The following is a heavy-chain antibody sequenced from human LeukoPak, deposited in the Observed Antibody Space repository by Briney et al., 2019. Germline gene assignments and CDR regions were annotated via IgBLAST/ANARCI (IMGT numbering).Heavy chain of an antibody. D-gene: IGHD3-10*01. J-gene: IGHJ4*02. CDR3: ARNPMPDYYGSGSYYLYFNY. Sequence: GGCLRLSCAASGFIFSSYSMNWVRQAPGKGLEWVSYISSSSSTIYYADSVKGRFTITRDNAKNSLYLQMNSLRAEDTAVYYCARNPMPDYYGSGSYYLYFNYWGRGTLVTVSS. V-gene: IGHV3-48*01. CDR1: GFIFSSYS. CDR2: ISSSSSTI.